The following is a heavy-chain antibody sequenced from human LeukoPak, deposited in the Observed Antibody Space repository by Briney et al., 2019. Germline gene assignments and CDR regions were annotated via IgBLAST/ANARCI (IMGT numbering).Heavy chain of an antibody. V-gene: IGHV4-59*08. CDR3: AXXSXSSWPQYAFDI. CDR1: GGSISSYY. Sequence: SETLSLTCTVSGGSISSYYWSWIRQPPGKGLEWIGNIYYSGSTNYNPSLQSRVTISVDTSQNQFSLRLSSVTAADTAVYYCAXXSXSSWPQYAFDIWGQGTMVTVSS. CDR2: IYYSGST. D-gene: IGHD6-13*01. J-gene: IGHJ3*02.